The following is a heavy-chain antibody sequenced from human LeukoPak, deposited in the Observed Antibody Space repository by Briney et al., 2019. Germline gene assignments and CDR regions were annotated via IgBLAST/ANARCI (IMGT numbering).Heavy chain of an antibody. CDR3: ARGEWELGIDP. CDR2: IYSGGST. CDR1: GFTVSSNY. D-gene: IGHD1-26*01. J-gene: IGHJ5*02. V-gene: IGHV3-53*01. Sequence: PGGSLRLSCAASGFTVSSNYMSWVRQAPGKGLEWVSVIYSGGSTYYADSVKGRFTISRDNSKNTLYLQMNSLRAVDTAVYYCARGEWELGIDPWGQGTLVTVSS.